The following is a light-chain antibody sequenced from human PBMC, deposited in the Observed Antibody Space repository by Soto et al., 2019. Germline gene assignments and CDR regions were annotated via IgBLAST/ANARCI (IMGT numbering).Light chain of an antibody. CDR2: GAS. J-gene: IGKJ1*01. Sequence: EIVLTQSPGTLSLSPRERATLSCRASQSVSNNYLAWYQQKPGQAPRLVIYGASNRATGIPDRFSASGSGTDFTLTISRLEPEDFAVYYCQQYISPPLTFGQGTKVDIK. CDR3: QQYISPPLT. CDR1: QSVSNNY. V-gene: IGKV3-20*01.